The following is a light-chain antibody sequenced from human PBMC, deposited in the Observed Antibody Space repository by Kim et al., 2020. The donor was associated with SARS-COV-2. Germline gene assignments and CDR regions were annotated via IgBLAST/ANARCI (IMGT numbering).Light chain of an antibody. CDR1: QAIRSA. CDR3: QQFHDSPFT. V-gene: IGKV1D-13*01. CDR2: DAS. J-gene: IGKJ3*01. Sequence: AIQLTQSPSSLSGSVGDRVTITCRASQAIRSALAWYQAKPGNPPRLLIFDASSLAGGVPSRFSGSGSGTDFTLTISGLQPEDFATYYCQQFHDSPFTFGPGTKVDIK.